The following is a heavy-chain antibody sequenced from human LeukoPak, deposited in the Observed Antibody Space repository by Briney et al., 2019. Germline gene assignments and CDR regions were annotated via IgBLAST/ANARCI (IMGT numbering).Heavy chain of an antibody. J-gene: IGHJ4*02. D-gene: IGHD3-22*01. CDR2: ISAYNGNT. V-gene: IGHV1-18*01. CDR1: GYTFTRYG. Sequence: GASVKVSCKAFGYTFTRYGVSWVRQAPGQGLEWMGWISAYNGNTNYAQKLHGRVTMTTDTSTSTAYMELSSLRSEDTAVYYCARDRFDSSGYYLYYFDYWGQGTLVTVSS. CDR3: ARDRFDSSGYYLYYFDY.